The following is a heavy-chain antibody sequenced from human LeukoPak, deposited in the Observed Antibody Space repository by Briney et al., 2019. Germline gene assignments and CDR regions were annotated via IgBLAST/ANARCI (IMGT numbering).Heavy chain of an antibody. CDR3: ARAVSGRFDY. J-gene: IGHJ4*02. D-gene: IGHD6-19*01. CDR2: IYYSGST. Sequence: PSETLSLTCTVSGGSMSPYHWGWIRQPPGKGLEWTGYIYYSGSTNYNPSLKSRVTISVDTSKNHFSLKLSSVTAADTAIYYCARAVSGRFDYWGQGTLVTVSS. CDR1: GGSMSPYH. V-gene: IGHV4-59*08.